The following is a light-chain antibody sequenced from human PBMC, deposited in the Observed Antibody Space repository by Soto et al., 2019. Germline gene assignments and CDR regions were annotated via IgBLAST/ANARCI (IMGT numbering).Light chain of an antibody. CDR3: QQYNKWWT. J-gene: IGKJ1*01. CDR1: QRISTN. CDR2: GTS. Sequence: EIVMTQSPATLSVSPGERATLSCRASQRISTNLAWYQQKPGQAPRLLIYGTSTRATGIPDRFSGSGSGTEFTLPISSLQSEDFAVYYCQQYNKWWTFGQGTKVEIK. V-gene: IGKV3-15*01.